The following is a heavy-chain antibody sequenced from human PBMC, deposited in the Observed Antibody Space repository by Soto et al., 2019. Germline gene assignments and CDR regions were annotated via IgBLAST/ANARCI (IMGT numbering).Heavy chain of an antibody. CDR3: AHKGSGLYPLDY. CDR2: IYWDDYK. D-gene: IGHD3-10*01. J-gene: IGHJ4*02. CDR1: GFSLDTSGVG. V-gene: IGHV2-5*02. Sequence: QITLKESGPTLVKPTQTLTLTCTFSGFSLDTSGVGVGWIRQPPGKALEWVAVIYWDDYKHFSPSLESRLTNTKDTSKNLVVLTMTDMDPVDTATYYCAHKGSGLYPLDYWGQGTLVTVSS.